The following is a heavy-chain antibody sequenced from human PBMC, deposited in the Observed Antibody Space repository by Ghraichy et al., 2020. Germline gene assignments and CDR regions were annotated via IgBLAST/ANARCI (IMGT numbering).Heavy chain of an antibody. D-gene: IGHD5-18*01. CDR3: ARDRGYSYDPNLPDY. J-gene: IGHJ4*02. CDR2: ISAYNGNT. V-gene: IGHV1-18*01. Sequence: ASVKVSCKASGYTFTSYGISWVRQAPGQGLEWMGWISAYNGNTNYAQKLQGRVTMTTDTSTSTAYMELRSLRSDDTAVYYCARDRGYSYDPNLPDYWGQGTLVTVSS. CDR1: GYTFTSYG.